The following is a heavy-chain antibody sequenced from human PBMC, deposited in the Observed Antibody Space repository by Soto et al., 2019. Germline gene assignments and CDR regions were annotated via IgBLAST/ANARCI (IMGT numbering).Heavy chain of an antibody. Sequence: QITLKESGPTLVKPTPTLTLTCSFSGFSLSTTGVGVGWIRQSPGKALEWLAIIYWDNDKRYSPSLKSRVTITKDTSKNQVVLTVTNMDPVDTGTYYCARSLWFGELHWGQGALVTVSS. V-gene: IGHV2-5*02. CDR1: GFSLSTTGVG. CDR2: IYWDNDK. CDR3: ARSLWFGELH. J-gene: IGHJ4*02. D-gene: IGHD3-10*01.